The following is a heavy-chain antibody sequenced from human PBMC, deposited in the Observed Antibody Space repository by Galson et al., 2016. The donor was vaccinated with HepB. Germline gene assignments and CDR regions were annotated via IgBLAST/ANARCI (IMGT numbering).Heavy chain of an antibody. V-gene: IGHV3-53*01. CDR2: LFSSGAS. CDR1: GFTVSGTY. Sequence: SLRLSCAASGFTVSGTYMSWARQAPGKGLQWVSSLFSSGASFYTESLRGRFTVPRDTSTNPLYLQMNSLRADDSAVYYCEAYSDPFDHWGQGSLVTVSS. J-gene: IGHJ4*02. D-gene: IGHD3-16*01. CDR3: EAYSDPFDH.